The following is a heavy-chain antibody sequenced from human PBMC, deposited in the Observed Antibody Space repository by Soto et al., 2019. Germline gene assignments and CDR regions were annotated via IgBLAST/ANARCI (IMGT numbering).Heavy chain of an antibody. CDR1: GFTFSSYG. CDR3: ARDQGQQLVQSFDI. J-gene: IGHJ3*02. V-gene: IGHV3-33*01. D-gene: IGHD6-13*01. Sequence: GGSLRLSCAASGFTFSSYGMHWVRQAPGKRLEWVAVIWYDGSNKYYADSVKGRFTISRDNSKNTLYLQMNSLRAEDTAVYYCARDQGQQLVQSFDIWGQGTMVTVSS. CDR2: IWYDGSNK.